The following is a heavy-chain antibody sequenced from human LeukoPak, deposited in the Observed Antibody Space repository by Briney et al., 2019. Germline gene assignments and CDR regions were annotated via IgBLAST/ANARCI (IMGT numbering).Heavy chain of an antibody. CDR3: ATESGLIAAADYNWFDP. CDR2: FDPEDGET. Sequence: ASVKVSCKVSRYTLTELSMHWVRQAPGKGLEWMGGFDPEDGETIYAQKFQGRVTMTEDTSTDTAYMELSSLRSEDTAVYYCATESGLIAAADYNWFDPWGQGTLVTVSS. V-gene: IGHV1-24*01. CDR1: RYTLTELS. D-gene: IGHD6-13*01. J-gene: IGHJ5*02.